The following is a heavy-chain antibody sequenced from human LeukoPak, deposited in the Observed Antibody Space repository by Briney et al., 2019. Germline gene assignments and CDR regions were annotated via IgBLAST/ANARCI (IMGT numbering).Heavy chain of an antibody. Sequence: GGSLRLSCAASGSSFSGSAMHWVRQASGKGLEWVGQIRSKANSYATVYAASVKGRFTISGDDSKNTAYLQMNSLKTEDTAVYYCTTDPPYDGSDYPGDYWGQGTLVTVSS. J-gene: IGHJ4*02. CDR2: IRSKANSYAT. V-gene: IGHV3-73*01. D-gene: IGHD3-22*01. CDR3: TTDPPYDGSDYPGDY. CDR1: GSSFSGSA.